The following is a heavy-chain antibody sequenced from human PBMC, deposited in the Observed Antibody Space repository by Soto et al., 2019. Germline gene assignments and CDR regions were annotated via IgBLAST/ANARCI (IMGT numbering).Heavy chain of an antibody. CDR2: IYHSGST. CDR1: SGSISSSNW. Sequence: QVKLQESGPGLVKPSGTLSLTCAVSSGSISSSNWWSWVRQPPGKGLEWIGEIYHSGSTNYNPSLKSGVTISVDKYKLHFSLKLSSVTAADTGVYYCVRGARSRWYRGYYFDYWGQGTLVTVSS. D-gene: IGHD6-13*01. CDR3: VRGARSRWYRGYYFDY. J-gene: IGHJ4*02. V-gene: IGHV4-4*02.